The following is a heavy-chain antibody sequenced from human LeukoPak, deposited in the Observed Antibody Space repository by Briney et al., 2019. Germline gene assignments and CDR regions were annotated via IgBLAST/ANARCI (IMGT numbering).Heavy chain of an antibody. CDR3: ARTAAAGPWGY. V-gene: IGHV3-20*04. CDR1: GFTFDDYG. D-gene: IGHD6-13*01. CDR2: ISCSGGST. Sequence: GGSLRLSCAASGFTFDDYGMSWVRHAPGKGLEWVSGISCSGGSTGYADSVKGRFTISRDNAKNSLYLQMNSLRAEDTALFYCARTAAAGPWGYWGQGTLVTVSS. J-gene: IGHJ4*02.